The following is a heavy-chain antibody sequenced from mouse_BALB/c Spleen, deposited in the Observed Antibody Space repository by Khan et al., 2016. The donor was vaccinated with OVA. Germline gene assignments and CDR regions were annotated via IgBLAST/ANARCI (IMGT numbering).Heavy chain of an antibody. J-gene: IGHJ2*01. V-gene: IGHV3-2*02. CDR1: GYSITSGYA. D-gene: IGHD1-1*01. CDR2: ISYSGVT. CDR3: ARENYYGYYFDY. Sequence: EVQLEVSGPGLVKPSQSLSLTCTVTGYSITSGYARNWIRQFPGNKLEWMGYISYSGVTSYNPSLKSRTSITRDTSKNQFFLQLNYVTTEDTATYYCARENYYGYYFDYWGQGTTLTVSS.